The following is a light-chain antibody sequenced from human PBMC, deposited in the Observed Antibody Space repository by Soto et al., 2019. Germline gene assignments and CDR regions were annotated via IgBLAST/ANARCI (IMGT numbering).Light chain of an antibody. V-gene: IGKV3-20*01. CDR2: GAS. J-gene: IGKJ5*01. CDR3: QQYGSSLLIT. CDR1: QSVSSSY. Sequence: EIVLTQSPGTLSLSPGERATLSCRASQSVSSSYLAWYHQKPGQAPGLLIYGASSRATGIPDRFSGSGSGTDFNLTISRLEPEDFAVYYCQQYGSSLLITFGQGTRLEIK.